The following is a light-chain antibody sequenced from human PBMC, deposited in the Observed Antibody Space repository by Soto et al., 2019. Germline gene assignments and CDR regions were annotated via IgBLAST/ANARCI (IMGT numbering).Light chain of an antibody. V-gene: IGKV1-39*01. CDR1: HSFSIY. CDR3: KQIYSTPWP. J-gene: IGKJ1*01. Sequence: DIQMTQSPSSLSASVGDRVTITCRTSHSFSIYLNWYQQSPGKAPKLLIYAASSLGSGVPSRFSGSGLGKDFTLTITRLQPEDIETNYCKQIYSTPWPFGQGTRVEIK. CDR2: AAS.